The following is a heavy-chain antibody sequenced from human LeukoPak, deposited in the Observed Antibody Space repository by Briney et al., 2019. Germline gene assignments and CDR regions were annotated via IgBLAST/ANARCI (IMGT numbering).Heavy chain of an antibody. CDR1: GGTFSGYY. CDR3: ARGGTMVRGVTKFYFDY. D-gene: IGHD3-10*01. V-gene: IGHV4-34*01. CDR2: INHGGST. Sequence: PSETLSLTCAAYGGTFSGYYWSWIRQPPGKGLEWIGEINHGGSTNYNPSLKSRVTISVDTTKNQFSLKLSSVTAADTAVYYCARGGTMVRGVTKFYFDYWGQGTLVTVSS. J-gene: IGHJ4*02.